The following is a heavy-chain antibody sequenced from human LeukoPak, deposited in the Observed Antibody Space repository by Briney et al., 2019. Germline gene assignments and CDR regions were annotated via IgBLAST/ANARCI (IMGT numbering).Heavy chain of an antibody. CDR2: IKQDGSEK. J-gene: IGHJ4*02. Sequence: GGSLRLSCAASGFTFSSYWMSWVRQAPGKGLAWVANIKQDGSEKYYVDSVKGRYTISRDNAKNSLYLQMNSLRAEDTAVYYCAREGDYLNEIDYWGQGTLVTVSS. CDR1: GFTFSSYW. D-gene: IGHD4-17*01. CDR3: AREGDYLNEIDY. V-gene: IGHV3-7*01.